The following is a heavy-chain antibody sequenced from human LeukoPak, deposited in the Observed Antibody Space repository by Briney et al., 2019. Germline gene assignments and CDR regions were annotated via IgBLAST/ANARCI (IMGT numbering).Heavy chain of an antibody. D-gene: IGHD3-9*01. J-gene: IGHJ4*02. CDR2: ISGSGGST. V-gene: IGHV3-23*01. CDR3: ATTGGRYFDWLANDY. CDR1: GFTFSSYA. Sequence: GGSLGLSCAASGFTFSSYAMSWVRQAPGKGLEWVSAISGSGGSTYYADSVKGRFTISRDNSKNTLYLQMNSLRAEDTAVYYCATTGGRYFDWLANDYWGQGTLVTVSS.